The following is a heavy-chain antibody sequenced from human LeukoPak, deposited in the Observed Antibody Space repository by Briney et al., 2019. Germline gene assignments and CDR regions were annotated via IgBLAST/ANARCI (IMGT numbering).Heavy chain of an antibody. CDR2: IIPIFGTA. D-gene: IGHD5-24*01. CDR1: GGTFSSYA. J-gene: IGHJ4*02. V-gene: IGHV1-69*05. CDR3: ARGRDGYNYYFDY. Sequence: SVKVSCKASGGTFSSYAISWARQAPGQGLEWMGRIIPIFGTANYAQKFQGRVTITTDESTSTAYMELSSLRSEDTAVYYCARGRDGYNYYFDYWGQGTLVTVSS.